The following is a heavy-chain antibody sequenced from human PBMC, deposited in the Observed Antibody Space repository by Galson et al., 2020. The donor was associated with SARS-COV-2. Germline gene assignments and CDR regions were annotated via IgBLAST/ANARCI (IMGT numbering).Heavy chain of an antibody. CDR3: ARGLCGGDCYED. Sequence: GESLKISCAASGFTFSDYFMNWVRQAPGKGLEWVSAISGSSSPIYYADSVKGRFTISRDNAKNSVYLQMNSLRAEDTAVYYCARGLCGGDCYEDWGQGTLVTVSS. CDR2: ISGSSSPI. V-gene: IGHV3-21*01. CDR1: GFTFSDYF. D-gene: IGHD2-21*02. J-gene: IGHJ4*02.